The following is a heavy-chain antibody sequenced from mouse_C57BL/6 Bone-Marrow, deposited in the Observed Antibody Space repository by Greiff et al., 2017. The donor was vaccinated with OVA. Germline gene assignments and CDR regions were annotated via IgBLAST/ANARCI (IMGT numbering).Heavy chain of an antibody. CDR2: IRSKSNNYAT. CDR3: VQGSYYYAMDY. Sequence: EVKVVESGGGLVQPKGSLKLSCAASGFSFNTYAMNWVRQAPGKGLEWVARIRSKSNNYATYYADSVKDRFTISRDDSESMLYLQMNNLKTEDTAMYYCVQGSYYYAMDYWGQGTSVTVSS. V-gene: IGHV10-1*01. J-gene: IGHJ4*01. CDR1: GFSFNTYA.